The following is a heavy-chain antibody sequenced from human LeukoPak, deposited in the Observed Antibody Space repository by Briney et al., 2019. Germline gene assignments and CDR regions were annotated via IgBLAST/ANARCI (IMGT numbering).Heavy chain of an antibody. J-gene: IGHJ3*02. CDR1: GFIISGNY. D-gene: IGHD7-27*01. CDR2: IYTGGAT. Sequence: GGSLRLSCAVSGFIISGNYMSWVRQAPGKGLEWVSVIYTGGATYYADSVKGRFTISRDNSKNTLYLQMNSLRVEDMAMYYCAKELLVGTAFDIWGQGTMVTVSS. V-gene: IGHV3-53*01. CDR3: AKELLVGTAFDI.